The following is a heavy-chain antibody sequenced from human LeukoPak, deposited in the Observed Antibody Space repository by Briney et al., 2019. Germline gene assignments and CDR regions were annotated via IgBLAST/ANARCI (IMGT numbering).Heavy chain of an antibody. J-gene: IGHJ4*02. V-gene: IGHV3-13*04. CDR3: ARGNILTGYDY. Sequence: PGGSLRLYCAASGFTFSIYTMNWVRHATGKGLEWVSAIGHGGDIYYTGSVKGRFTISRENAKNSLYLQMNSLRAGDTALYYCARGNILTGYDYWGQGTLVTVSS. CDR1: GFTFSIYT. CDR2: IGHGGDI. D-gene: IGHD3-9*01.